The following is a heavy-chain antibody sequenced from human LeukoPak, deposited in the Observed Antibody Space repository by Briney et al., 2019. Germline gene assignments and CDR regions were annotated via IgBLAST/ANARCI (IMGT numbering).Heavy chain of an antibody. V-gene: IGHV3-21*01. CDR2: ISSSSSYL. Sequence: GGSLRLSCAASGFTFSSYSMNWVRQAPGKGLEWVSSISSSSSYLYYADSVKGRFTISRDNAKNSLYLQMNSLRAEDTAVYYCATLLRLGELSLDYSDYWGQGTLVTVSS. D-gene: IGHD3-16*02. J-gene: IGHJ4*02. CDR1: GFTFSSYS. CDR3: ATLLRLGELSLDYSDY.